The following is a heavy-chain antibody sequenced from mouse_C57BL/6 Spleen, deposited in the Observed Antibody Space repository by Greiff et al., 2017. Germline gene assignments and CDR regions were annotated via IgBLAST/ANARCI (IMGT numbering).Heavy chain of an antibody. J-gene: IGHJ4*01. CDR3: AGEDYCSSNFALGY. Sequence: VQLLESGAELVKPGASVKLSCKASGYTFSSYWMNWVKQRPGKGLEWIGMIHPKSGNTNYNEKFKGKATLTVDKSSSTAYMQLSSLTSEDSAVYYCAGEDYCSSNFALGYWGQGTSVTVSS. D-gene: IGHD1-1*01. V-gene: IGHV1-64*01. CDR2: IHPKSGNT. CDR1: GYTFSSYW.